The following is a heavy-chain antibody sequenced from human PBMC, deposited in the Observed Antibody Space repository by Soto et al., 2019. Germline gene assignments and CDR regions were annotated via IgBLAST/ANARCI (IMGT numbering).Heavy chain of an antibody. CDR3: ARRVYSGYQWGLYYFDY. V-gene: IGHV4-34*01. Sequence: SETLSLTCAVYGGSFSGYYWSWIRQPPGKGLEWIGEINHSGSTNYNPSLKSRVTISVDTSKNQFSLKLSSVTAADTAVYYCARRVYSGYQWGLYYFDYWGQGALVTVSS. J-gene: IGHJ4*02. D-gene: IGHD5-12*01. CDR1: GGSFSGYY. CDR2: INHSGST.